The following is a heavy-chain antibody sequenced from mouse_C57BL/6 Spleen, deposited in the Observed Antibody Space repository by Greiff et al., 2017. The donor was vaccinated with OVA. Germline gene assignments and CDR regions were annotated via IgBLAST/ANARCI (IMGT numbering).Heavy chain of an antibody. D-gene: IGHD1-1*01. V-gene: IGHV1-80*01. CDR2: IYPGDGDT. Sequence: QVQLQQSGAELVKPGASVKISCKASGYAFSSYWMNWVKQRPGKGLEWIGQIYPGDGDTNYNGKFKGKATLTADKSSSTAYMQLSSLTSEDSAVYFCARWYYGSSLYDFDYWGQGTTLTVSS. CDR3: ARWYYGSSLYDFDY. CDR1: GYAFSSYW. J-gene: IGHJ2*01.